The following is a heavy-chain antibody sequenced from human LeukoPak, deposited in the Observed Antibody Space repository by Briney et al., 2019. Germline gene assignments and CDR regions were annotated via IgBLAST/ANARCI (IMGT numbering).Heavy chain of an antibody. D-gene: IGHD3-22*01. CDR1: GFPFSSYA. Sequence: PGGSLRLSCAASGFPFSSYAMSWVRQAPGKGLEWVSLIYSGGITQYADSVKGRFTISRDNSKNALYLQMTSLRAEDTAVYHCARDGYYDSSGYRKHDGFDIWGQGTLVTVSS. J-gene: IGHJ3*02. V-gene: IGHV3-66*01. CDR3: ARDGYYDSSGYRKHDGFDI. CDR2: IYSGGIT.